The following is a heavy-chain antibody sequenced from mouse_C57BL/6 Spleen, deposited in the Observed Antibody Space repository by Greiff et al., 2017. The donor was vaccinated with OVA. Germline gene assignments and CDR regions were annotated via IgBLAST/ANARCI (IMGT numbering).Heavy chain of an antibody. CDR1: GYAFSSYW. CDR3: ARKRDYYGSSYGYFDY. CDR2: MYPGDGET. V-gene: IGHV1-80*01. D-gene: IGHD1-1*01. J-gene: IGHJ2*01. Sequence: QVQLKQSGAELVKPGASVKISCKASGYAFSSYWMNWVKQRPGKGLEWMGKMYPGDGETNDNGKFKGKATLTADKSSSTAYMQLSSLTSEDAAVYFCARKRDYYGSSYGYFDYWGQGTTLTVSS.